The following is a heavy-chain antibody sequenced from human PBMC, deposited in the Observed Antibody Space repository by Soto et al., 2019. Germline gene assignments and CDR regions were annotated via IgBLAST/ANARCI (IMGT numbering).Heavy chain of an antibody. V-gene: IGHV3-7*04. CDR1: GFTFSSYW. CDR2: IKQDGSEK. CDR3: ARDLEATVVTWDYFDY. D-gene: IGHD5-12*01. J-gene: IGHJ4*02. Sequence: GGSLRLSCAASGFTFSSYWMTWVRQAPGKGLEWVANIKQDGSEKYYVDSVKGRFTISRDNAKNSLFLQMNSLRAEDTAVYFCARDLEATVVTWDYFDYWGQRTLVTVSS.